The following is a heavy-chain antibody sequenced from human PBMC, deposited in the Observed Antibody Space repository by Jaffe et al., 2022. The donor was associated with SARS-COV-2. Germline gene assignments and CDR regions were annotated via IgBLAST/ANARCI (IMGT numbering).Heavy chain of an antibody. CDR2: FYYAGRA. V-gene: IGHV4-39*02. CDR3: ASTHREYDARGGFDP. Sequence: QLQLQESGPGLVKPSETLSLTCTVSGGSISTTYYYWAWIRQPPGKGLEWIGTFYYAGRAYYNPSLKSRVTMSVNTSRNLLSLKLTSVTAADTALYYCASTHREYDARGGFDPWGQGTRVTVSP. D-gene: IGHD3-16*01. CDR1: GGSISTTYYY. J-gene: IGHJ5*02.